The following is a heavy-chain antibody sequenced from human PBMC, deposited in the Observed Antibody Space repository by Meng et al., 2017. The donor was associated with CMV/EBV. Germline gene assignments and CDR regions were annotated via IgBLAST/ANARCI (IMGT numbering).Heavy chain of an antibody. CDR1: FSSYA. CDR2: IIPILGIA. V-gene: IGHV1-69*10. D-gene: IGHD3-10*01. Sequence: FSSYAISWVRQAPGQGLEWMGGIIPILGIADYAQKFQGRVTITADKSTSTAYMELSSLRSEDTAVYYCAGGDYYGSGSYPLYNWFDPWGQGTLVTVSS. CDR3: AGGDYYGSGSYPLYNWFDP. J-gene: IGHJ5*02.